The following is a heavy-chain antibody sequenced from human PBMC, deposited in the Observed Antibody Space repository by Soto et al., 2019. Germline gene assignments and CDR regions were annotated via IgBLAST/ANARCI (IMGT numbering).Heavy chain of an antibody. Sequence: GASVKVSCKASGGTFSSYAISWVRQAPGQGLEWMGGINAGNGNTKYSQKFQGRVTITRDTSASTAYMELSSLRSEDTAVYYCAMPYYYDSSGPYFDYWGQGTLVTVSS. CDR2: INAGNGNT. D-gene: IGHD3-22*01. J-gene: IGHJ4*02. V-gene: IGHV1-3*01. CDR3: AMPYYYDSSGPYFDY. CDR1: GGTFSSYA.